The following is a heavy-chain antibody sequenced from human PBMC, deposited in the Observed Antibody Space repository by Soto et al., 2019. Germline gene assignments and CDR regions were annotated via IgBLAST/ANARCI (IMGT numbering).Heavy chain of an antibody. D-gene: IGHD2-2*01. V-gene: IGHV3-23*01. J-gene: IGHJ6*02. Sequence: GGSLRLSCAASGFTFSSYAMSWVRQAPGKGLEWVSAISGSGGSTYYADSVKGRFTISRDNSKNTLYLQMNSLRAEDTAVYYCAKDRVVVVPAAMRGADYYYYGMDVWGQGTTVTSP. CDR1: GFTFSSYA. CDR2: ISGSGGST. CDR3: AKDRVVVVPAAMRGADYYYYGMDV.